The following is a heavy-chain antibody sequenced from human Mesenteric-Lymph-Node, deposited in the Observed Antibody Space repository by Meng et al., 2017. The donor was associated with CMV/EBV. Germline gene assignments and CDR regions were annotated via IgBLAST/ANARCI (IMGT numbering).Heavy chain of an antibody. V-gene: IGHV4-39*07. J-gene: IGHJ4*02. CDR3: ARDFGGNNGDYYFDY. Sequence: SETLSLTCTVSGGSISSSSYYWGWIRQPPGKGLEWIGSIYYSGSTYYNPSLKSRVTISVDTSKNQFSLKLSSVTAADTAVYYCARDFGGNNGDYYFDYWGQGTLVTVSS. CDR2: IYYSGST. D-gene: IGHD4-17*01. CDR1: GGSISSSSYY.